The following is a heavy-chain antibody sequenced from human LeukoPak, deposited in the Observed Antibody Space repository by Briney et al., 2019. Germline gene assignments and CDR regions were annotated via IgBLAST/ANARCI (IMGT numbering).Heavy chain of an antibody. CDR1: GFTFSSYA. D-gene: IGHD3-22*01. V-gene: IGHV3-23*01. Sequence: AGGSPRLSCAASGFTFSSYAMSWVRQAPGKGLEWVSAISGSGGSTYYADSVKGRFTISRDNSKNTLYLQMNSLRAEDTAVYYCAKSPSKLLYDSSGHFDYWGQGTLVTVSS. J-gene: IGHJ4*02. CDR3: AKSPSKLLYDSSGHFDY. CDR2: ISGSGGST.